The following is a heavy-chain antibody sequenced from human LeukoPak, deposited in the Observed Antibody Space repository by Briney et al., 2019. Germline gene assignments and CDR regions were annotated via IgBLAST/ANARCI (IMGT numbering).Heavy chain of an antibody. Sequence: SETLSLTCAVYGGSFSGYYWSWLRQPPGKGLEWIGEINHSGSTNYNPSLKSRVTISVDTSKNQFSLKLSSVTAADTAVYYCARAKIYGDYEGYYFDYWGQGTLVTVSS. J-gene: IGHJ4*02. CDR3: ARAKIYGDYEGYYFDY. D-gene: IGHD4-17*01. CDR1: GGSFSGYY. V-gene: IGHV4-34*01. CDR2: INHSGST.